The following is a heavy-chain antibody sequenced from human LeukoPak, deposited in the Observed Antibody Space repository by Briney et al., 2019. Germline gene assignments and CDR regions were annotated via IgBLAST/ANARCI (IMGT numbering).Heavy chain of an antibody. Sequence: GGPLRLSCAASGFTFSSYSMNWVRQAPGKGLEWVSSISSSSSYIYYADSVKGRFTISRDNAKNSLYLQMSSLRAEDTAVYYCARDRAAAGIFDYWGQGTLVTVSS. CDR2: ISSSSSYI. CDR3: ARDRAAAGIFDY. D-gene: IGHD6-13*01. V-gene: IGHV3-21*01. CDR1: GFTFSSYS. J-gene: IGHJ4*02.